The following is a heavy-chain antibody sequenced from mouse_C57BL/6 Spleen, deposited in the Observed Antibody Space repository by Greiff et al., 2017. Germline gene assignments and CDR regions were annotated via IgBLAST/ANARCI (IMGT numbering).Heavy chain of an antibody. J-gene: IGHJ2*01. CDR1: GFTFSSYA. Sequence: EVQGVESGGGLVKPGGSLKLSCAASGFTFSSYAMSWVRQTPEKRLEWVATISDGGSYTYYPANVKGRFTISRDNAKNNLYLQMSHLKSEDTAMYYCATGYYADYWGQGTTLTVSS. CDR3: ATGYYADY. D-gene: IGHD1-1*01. V-gene: IGHV5-4*01. CDR2: ISDGGSYT.